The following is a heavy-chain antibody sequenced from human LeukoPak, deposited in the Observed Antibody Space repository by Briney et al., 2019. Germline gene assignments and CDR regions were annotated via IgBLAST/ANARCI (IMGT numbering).Heavy chain of an antibody. CDR1: GFTFSSYS. V-gene: IGHV3-21*01. CDR3: ARNMVGATFDY. Sequence: PGGSLRLSCAASGFTFSSYSMNWVRQAPGKGLEWVSFISSSRSYIYYADSVKGRFTISRDNAKNSLYLQMNSLRAEDTAVYYCARNMVGATFDYWGQGTLVTVSS. CDR2: ISSSRSYI. J-gene: IGHJ4*02. D-gene: IGHD1-26*01.